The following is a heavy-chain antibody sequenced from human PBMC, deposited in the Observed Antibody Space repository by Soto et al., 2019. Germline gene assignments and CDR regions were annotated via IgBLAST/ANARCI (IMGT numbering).Heavy chain of an antibody. D-gene: IGHD1-26*01. CDR1: GYTFTSYG. V-gene: IGHV1-18*01. CDR3: ARDRGSYALDY. CDR2: ISAYNGNT. Sequence: QVQLVQSGAEVKKPGASVKVSCKASGYTFTSYGFIWVRQAPGQGLEWMGWISAYNGNTNYARKVQGRVTMTTATSTTTAYMELRSLRSDDPAVYYCARDRGSYALDYWGQGTLVTVSS. J-gene: IGHJ4*02.